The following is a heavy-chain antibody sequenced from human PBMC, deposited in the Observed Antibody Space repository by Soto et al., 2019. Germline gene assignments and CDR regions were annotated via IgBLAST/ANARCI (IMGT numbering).Heavy chain of an antibody. D-gene: IGHD2-2*01. J-gene: IGHJ5*02. CDR1: GFTFRSFT. V-gene: IGHV3-21*01. CDR2: ISSNSAYI. Sequence: GGSLRLSCAASGFTFRSFTMNWVRQAPGKGLEWVSTISSNSAYIYYTDALRGRFTIPRDNAKNSLHLQMNSLRAEDTAVYYCPRDASRDTSARGWFDPWGPGTLVTVSS. CDR3: PRDASRDTSARGWFDP.